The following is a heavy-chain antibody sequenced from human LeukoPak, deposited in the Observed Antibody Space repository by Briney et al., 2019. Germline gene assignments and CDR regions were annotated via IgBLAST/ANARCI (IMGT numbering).Heavy chain of an antibody. V-gene: IGHV4-34*01. J-gene: IGHJ6*03. CDR3: ARAQHKPHTAMNLFYYYYYMDV. Sequence: PSETLSLTCAVYGGSFSGYYWSWIRQPPGKGLEWIGEINHSGSTNYNPSLKSRVTISVDTSKNQFSLKLSSVTAADTAVYYCARAQHKPHTAMNLFYYYYYMDVWGKGTTVTVSS. CDR2: INHSGST. D-gene: IGHD5-18*01. CDR1: GGSFSGYY.